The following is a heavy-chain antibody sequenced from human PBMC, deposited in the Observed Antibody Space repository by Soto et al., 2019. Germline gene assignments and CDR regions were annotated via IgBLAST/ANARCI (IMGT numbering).Heavy chain of an antibody. V-gene: IGHV1-69*01. CDR2: IVPMYNTP. CDR1: GGTFSSSA. J-gene: IGHJ3*02. CDR3: ATEWGKRPVAGSEAFDI. Sequence: QVKLVQSGAEVKRAGSSVKVSCKASGGTFSSSAISWVRQAPGHGLEWVGGIVPMYNTPTYAHNLKDRVTSRADEFTTTVFLELNSLTSEDTAVYFCATEWGKRPVAGSEAFDIWGQGTLVTVSS. D-gene: IGHD6-19*01.